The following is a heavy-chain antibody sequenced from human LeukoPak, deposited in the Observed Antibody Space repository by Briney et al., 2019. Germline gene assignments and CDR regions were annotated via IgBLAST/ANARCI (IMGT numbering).Heavy chain of an antibody. D-gene: IGHD6-13*01. CDR1: GFTFSSYG. J-gene: IGHJ4*02. CDR3: AKDMRIAAAVFDF. CDR2: ISYDGSNK. Sequence: GGSLRLSCAASGFTFSSYGMHWVRQAPGKGLEWVAVISYDGSNKYYADSVKGRFTISRDNSKNTLYLQMNSLRAEDTAVYYCAKDMRIAAAVFDFWGQGTLVTVSS. V-gene: IGHV3-30*18.